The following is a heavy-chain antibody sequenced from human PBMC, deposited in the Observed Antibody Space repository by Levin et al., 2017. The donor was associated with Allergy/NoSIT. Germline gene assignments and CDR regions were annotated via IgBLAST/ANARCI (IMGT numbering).Heavy chain of an antibody. CDR1: GGSIGSYY. CDR2: VFYSGTT. CDR3: ARGGAGGSGSYPLYH. V-gene: IGHV4-59*01. D-gene: IGHD3-10*01. J-gene: IGHJ5*02. Sequence: GSLRLSCTVSGGSIGSYYWSWVRQPPGKGLEWIGYVFYSGTTNYNPSVKSGVTISLDSSKNQFSLTLRSVTAADTAVYYCARGGAGGSGSYPLYHWGQGTLVTVSS.